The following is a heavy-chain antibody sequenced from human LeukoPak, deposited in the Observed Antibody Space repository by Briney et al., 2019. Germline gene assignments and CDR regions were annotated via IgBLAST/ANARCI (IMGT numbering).Heavy chain of an antibody. CDR1: GGSISSSSYY. CDR2: IYYSGST. D-gene: IGHD3-10*01. CDR3: AREVGLLWFGESPHGYFDY. V-gene: IGHV4-39*07. Sequence: SETLSLTCTVSGGSISSSSYYWGWIRQPPGKGLEWIGSIYYSGSTYYNPSLKSRVTISVDTSKNQFSLKLSSVTAADTAVYYCAREVGLLWFGESPHGYFDYWGQGTLVTVSS. J-gene: IGHJ4*02.